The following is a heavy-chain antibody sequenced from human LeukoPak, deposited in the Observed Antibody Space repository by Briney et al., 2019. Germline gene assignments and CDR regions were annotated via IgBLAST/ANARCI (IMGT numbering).Heavy chain of an antibody. D-gene: IGHD3-3*01. J-gene: IGHJ4*02. V-gene: IGHV3-7*01. CDR1: GFTFSSYA. CDR2: IKQDGSER. Sequence: GGSLRLSCAASGFTFSSYAMHWVRQAPGKGLEWVANIKQDGSERYYVDSVKGRFTISRDNAKNSLYLQMNSLRAEDTAVYYCARDLAYYDFGYFDHWGQGTLVTVSS. CDR3: ARDLAYYDFGYFDH.